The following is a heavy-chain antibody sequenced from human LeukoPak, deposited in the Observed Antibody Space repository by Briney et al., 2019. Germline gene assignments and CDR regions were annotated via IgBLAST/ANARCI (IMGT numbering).Heavy chain of an antibody. D-gene: IGHD2-15*01. J-gene: IGHJ4*02. CDR3: ARGISCSGGSCRYFDY. Sequence: ASVKVSCKASGYTFTNYYMHWVRQAPGQGLEWMGLINPSAGSTNYAQNFQGRVTMTRDTPTSTVYMELSSLRSEDTAVYYCARGISCSGGSCRYFDYWGQGTLVTVSS. V-gene: IGHV1-46*01. CDR2: INPSAGST. CDR1: GYTFTNYY.